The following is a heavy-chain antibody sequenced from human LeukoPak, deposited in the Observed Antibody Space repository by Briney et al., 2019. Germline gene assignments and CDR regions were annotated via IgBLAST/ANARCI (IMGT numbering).Heavy chain of an antibody. V-gene: IGHV1-2*02. CDR3: ATKYCSSTSCYY. CDR2: INPNSGGT. CDR1: GYTFTGYY. J-gene: IGHJ4*02. Sequence: PRASVKVSCKASGYTFTGYYMHWVRQAPGQGLEWMGWINPNSGGTNYAQKFQGRVTMTRDTSISTAYMELSRLRSDDTAVYYCATKYCSSTSCYYWGQGTLVTVSS. D-gene: IGHD2-2*01.